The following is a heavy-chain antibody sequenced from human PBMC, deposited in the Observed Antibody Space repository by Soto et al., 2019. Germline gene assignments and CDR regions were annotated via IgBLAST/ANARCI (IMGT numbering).Heavy chain of an antibody. CDR3: AIWSNWNPLYYRGMDV. CDR1: GGAFTNYS. CDR2: IIPLHNTS. Sequence: QVQLLQSGAEVQKPGSSMKVSCKVSGGAFTNYSLNWVRHAPGQGLEWLGGIIPLHNTSNYSLKLLGRGSVTADISSNTVYMHLSGLTSDDTATYYCAIWSNWNPLYYRGMDVWGQGTTVTVSS. J-gene: IGHJ6*02. D-gene: IGHD1-20*01. V-gene: IGHV1-69*06.